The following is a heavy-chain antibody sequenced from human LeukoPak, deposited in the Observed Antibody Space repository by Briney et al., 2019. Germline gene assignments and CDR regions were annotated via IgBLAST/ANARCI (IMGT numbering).Heavy chain of an antibody. V-gene: IGHV4-59*01. J-gene: IGHJ3*02. Sequence: SETLSLTCTVSGGSISSYYWSWIRQPPGKGLEWIGYIFYSGSAHYNPSLTSRVTISLDTAKNQLSLKLSSVTAADTAVYYCARGSGSATVTPFDIWGQGTMVTVSS. D-gene: IGHD4-17*01. CDR2: IFYSGSA. CDR1: GGSISSYY. CDR3: ARGSGSATVTPFDI.